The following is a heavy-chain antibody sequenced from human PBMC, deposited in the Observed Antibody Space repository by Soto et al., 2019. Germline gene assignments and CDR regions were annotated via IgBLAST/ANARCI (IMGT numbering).Heavy chain of an antibody. V-gene: IGHV3-23*01. J-gene: IGHJ6*02. CDR2: ISGSGGST. CDR3: AKCSEGYSSSWYYPRGYYYYGMDV. D-gene: IGHD6-13*01. Sequence: EVQLLESGGGLVQPGGSLRLSCAASGFTFSSYVMSWVRQAPGKGLEWVSAISGSGGSTYYADSVKGRFTISRDNSKNTLYLQMNSLRAEDTAVYYCAKCSEGYSSSWYYPRGYYYYGMDVWGQGTTVTVSS. CDR1: GFTFSSYV.